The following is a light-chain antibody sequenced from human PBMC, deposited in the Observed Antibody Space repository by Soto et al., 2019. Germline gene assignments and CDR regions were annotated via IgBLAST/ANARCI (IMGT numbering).Light chain of an antibody. J-gene: IGLJ3*02. CDR3: ATWDDSLYGWV. CDR2: KNN. Sequence: QPVLTQPPSASGTPGQRVTISCSGSSSNIGSNYVYWYQQLPGTTPKLLIYKNNQRPSGVPDRFSGSKSGTSASLAISGLRSEDEADYYCATWDDSLYGWVFGGGTKLTVL. CDR1: SSNIGSNY. V-gene: IGLV1-47*01.